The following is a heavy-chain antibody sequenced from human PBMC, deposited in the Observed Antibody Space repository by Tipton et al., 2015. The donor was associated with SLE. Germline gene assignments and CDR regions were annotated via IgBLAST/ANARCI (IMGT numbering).Heavy chain of an antibody. CDR1: GFTFSSYG. J-gene: IGHJ6*02. D-gene: IGHD2-2*01. CDR3: AKGSCSSTSCPRGMDV. V-gene: IGHV3-30*02. CDR2: IRYDGSNK. Sequence: GSLRLSCAASGFTFSSYGMHWVRQAPGKGLEWVAIIRYDGSNKYYADSVKGRFTISRDNSKNTLYLQMNSLRAEDTAVYYCAKGSCSSTSCPRGMDVWGQGTTVTVSS.